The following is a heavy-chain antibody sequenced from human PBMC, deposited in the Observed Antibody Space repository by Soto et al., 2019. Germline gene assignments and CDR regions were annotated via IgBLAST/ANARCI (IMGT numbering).Heavy chain of an antibody. CDR1: GRSFSSDG. V-gene: IGHV1-69*06. CDR3: ARGQYYSSGSAATSYFYFGIDV. D-gene: IGHD3-10*01. Sequence: GASVKVSCKASGRSFSSDGVSWVRQAPGQGLEWMGGIIPVFGNTKYVQRFQGRLTTTADKSTSTVYMEMSSLSSEDTAVYFCARGQYYSSGSAATSYFYFGIDVWGQGTTVTVSS. J-gene: IGHJ6*02. CDR2: IIPVFGNT.